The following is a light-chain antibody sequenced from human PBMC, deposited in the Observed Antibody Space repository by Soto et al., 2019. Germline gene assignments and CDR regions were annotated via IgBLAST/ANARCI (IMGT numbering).Light chain of an antibody. V-gene: IGLV2-8*01. CDR2: EVS. J-gene: IGLJ1*01. CDR3: SAHAGSKNFV. Sequence: QSVLTQPPSASGSPGQSVTISCTGTSSDVGGDNYVSWYQQHPGKAPKLMFYEVSKRPSGVPDRFSASKSGNTASLTVSGLQAEDEADYYCSAHAGSKNFVFGTGTQLTVL. CDR1: SSDVGGDNY.